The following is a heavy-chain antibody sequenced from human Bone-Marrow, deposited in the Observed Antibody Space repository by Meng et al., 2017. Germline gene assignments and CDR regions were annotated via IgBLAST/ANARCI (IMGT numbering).Heavy chain of an antibody. CDR3: SIYTTGHI. D-gene: IGHD1-1*01. J-gene: IGHJ3*02. CDR2: IRGKLDNFAT. CDR1: GVTFSGSD. Sequence: EVQLVQSGGGLVQPGESLKISCAVSGVTFSGSDIHWFRQASGKGLEWVGRIRGKLDNFATSYPTSLKGRFTVSRDDSTNTAYLQMDSLIPEDTAVYYCSIYTTGHIWGQETMVTVSS. V-gene: IGHV3-73*02.